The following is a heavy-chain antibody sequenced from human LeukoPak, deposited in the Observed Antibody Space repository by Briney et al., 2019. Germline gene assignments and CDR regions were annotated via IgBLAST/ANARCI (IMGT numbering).Heavy chain of an antibody. CDR3: ARDSSAGGGNTFDY. J-gene: IGHJ4*02. V-gene: IGHV3-74*01. Sequence: GGSLRLSCAASGFTFSRHWMHWVRQVQGKGLVWVSSISPDGGTTNYADSVKGRFTISRDNAKNTLYLQMNSLRGEDTAVYYCARDSSAGGGNTFDYWGKGTLVTVSS. CDR1: GFTFSRHW. CDR2: ISPDGGTT. D-gene: IGHD3-16*01.